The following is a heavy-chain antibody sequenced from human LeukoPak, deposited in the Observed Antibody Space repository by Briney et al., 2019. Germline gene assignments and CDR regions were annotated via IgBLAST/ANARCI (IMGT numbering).Heavy chain of an antibody. CDR2: IDSSGANT. J-gene: IGHJ4*02. CDR1: GFTFSDYA. CDR3: AKDVGIIIADY. V-gene: IGHV3-23*01. D-gene: IGHD3-10*01. Sequence: GGSLRLSCAASGFTFSDYAMAWVRQAPGKGLEWVSTIDSSGANTHYADTVKGRFTISRDNSRSTLYLQMSSLRDDDTAVYYCAKDVGIIIADYWGQGTLVTVSS.